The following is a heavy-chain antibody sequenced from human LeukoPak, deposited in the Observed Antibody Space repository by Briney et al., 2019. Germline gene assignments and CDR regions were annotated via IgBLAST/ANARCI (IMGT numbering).Heavy chain of an antibody. Sequence: GGSLRLSCAASGFTFDDYAMHWVRQAPGKGLEWVSGISWNSGSIGYADSVKGRFTISRDNAKNSLYLQMNSLRAEDTALYYCAIFPYIAVAAKIDYWGQGTLVTVSS. CDR3: AIFPYIAVAAKIDY. D-gene: IGHD6-19*01. V-gene: IGHV3-9*01. CDR1: GFTFDDYA. CDR2: ISWNSGSI. J-gene: IGHJ4*02.